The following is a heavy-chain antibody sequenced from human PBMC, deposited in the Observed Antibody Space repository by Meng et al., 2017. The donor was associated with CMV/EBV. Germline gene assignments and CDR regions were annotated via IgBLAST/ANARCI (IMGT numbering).Heavy chain of an antibody. CDR1: GGSIISGSYY. CDR3: AREVVVITPYNWFDP. D-gene: IGHD3-22*01. J-gene: IGHJ5*02. V-gene: IGHV4-61*02. Sequence: GQPTESGPGLVKPSQTLALTCTVSGGSIISGSYYWCWIRQPAGKGLEWIGRIYTSGSTNYNPSLKSRVTISVDTSKNQFSLKLSSVTAADTAVYYCAREVVVITPYNWFDPWGQGTLVTVSS. CDR2: IYTSGST.